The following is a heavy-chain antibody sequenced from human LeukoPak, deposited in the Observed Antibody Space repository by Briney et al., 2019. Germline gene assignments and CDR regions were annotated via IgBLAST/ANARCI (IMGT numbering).Heavy chain of an antibody. CDR3: ARDRRDYYDSSGVHAFDI. CDR2: ISGSSIYT. D-gene: IGHD3-22*01. CDR1: GFTFSDYY. V-gene: IGHV3-11*05. Sequence: GGSLRLSCAASGFTFSDYYMSWVRQAPGKGLEWVSYISGSSIYTNYADSVKGRFNISRDNAKNSLYLQMNSLRAEDTAVYYCARDRRDYYDSSGVHAFDIWGQGTMVTVSS. J-gene: IGHJ3*02.